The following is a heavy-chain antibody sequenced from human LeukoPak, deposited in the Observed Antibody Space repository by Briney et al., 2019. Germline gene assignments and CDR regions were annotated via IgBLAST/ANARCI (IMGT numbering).Heavy chain of an antibody. CDR2: INHSGST. J-gene: IGHJ4*02. Sequence: SETLSLTCAVYGGSFSGYYWGWIRQPPGKGLEGIGEINHSGSTNYNPSLKSRVTISVDTSKNQFSLKLSSVTAADTAVYYCARGRRYSYAPGYYFDYWGQGTLVTVSS. D-gene: IGHD5-18*01. CDR3: ARGRRYSYAPGYYFDY. CDR1: GGSFSGYY. V-gene: IGHV4-34*01.